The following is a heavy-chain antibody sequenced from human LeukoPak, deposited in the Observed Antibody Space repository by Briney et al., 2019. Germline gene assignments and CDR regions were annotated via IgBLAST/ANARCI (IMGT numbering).Heavy chain of an antibody. CDR3: ASVVISDYDFWSGYYPL. CDR2: INANSGGT. CDR1: GYTFTAYD. J-gene: IGHJ4*02. D-gene: IGHD3-3*01. Sequence: ASVKVSCRASGYTFTAYDMHWVRQAPGQGLEWMGWINANSGGTNYAQKFQGRVTMSRDTSISTAYMELSRLRSDDTAVYYCASVVISDYDFWSGYYPLWGQGTLVTVSS. V-gene: IGHV1-2*02.